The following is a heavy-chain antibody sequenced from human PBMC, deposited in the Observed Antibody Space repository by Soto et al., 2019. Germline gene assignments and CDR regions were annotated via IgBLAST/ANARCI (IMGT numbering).Heavy chain of an antibody. CDR3: ARGDATKIVVTTYYAMDV. CDR1: GGSLSNYG. J-gene: IGHJ6*02. Sequence: QVQLVQSGAEVKKPGSSVKVSCKASGGSLSNYGITWVRQAPGQGLEWMGGIIPVFGTANYAQKFQGRVTITADEYISIVYMDVTSLKSEDTAVYYCARGDATKIVVTTYYAMDVWGQGTTVTVSS. V-gene: IGHV1-69*12. CDR2: IIPVFGTA. D-gene: IGHD3-9*01.